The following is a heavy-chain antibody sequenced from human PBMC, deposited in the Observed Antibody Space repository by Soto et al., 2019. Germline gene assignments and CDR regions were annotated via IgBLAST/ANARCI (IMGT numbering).Heavy chain of an antibody. V-gene: IGHV3-33*01. CDR1: GFTFSSYG. Sequence: QVQLVESGGGVVQPGRSLRLSCAASGFTFSSYGMHWVRQAPGKGLEWVAVIRYDGSNKYYADSVKGRFTISRDNSKNTLYRQMNSLRAEDTAVYYCARESYCGGDCYSEYFQHWGQGTLVTVSS. D-gene: IGHD2-21*02. CDR3: ARESYCGGDCYSEYFQH. CDR2: IRYDGSNK. J-gene: IGHJ1*01.